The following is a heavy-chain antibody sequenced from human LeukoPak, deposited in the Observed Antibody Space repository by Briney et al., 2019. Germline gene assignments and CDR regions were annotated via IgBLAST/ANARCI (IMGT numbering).Heavy chain of an antibody. D-gene: IGHD2-21*02. Sequence: SVKVSCKASGGTFSSYAISWVRQAPGQGLEWMGGIIPIFGTANYAQKFQGRVTITADESTSTAYMELSSLRSEDTAVYYCAREEDLAYCGGDCYPAGVYWGQGTLVTVSS. CDR3: AREEDLAYCGGDCYPAGVY. CDR2: IIPIFGTA. J-gene: IGHJ4*02. CDR1: GGTFSSYA. V-gene: IGHV1-69*01.